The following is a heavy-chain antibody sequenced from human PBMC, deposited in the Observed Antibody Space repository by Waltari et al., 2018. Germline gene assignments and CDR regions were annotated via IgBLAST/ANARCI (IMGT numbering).Heavy chain of an antibody. V-gene: IGHV4-31*01. CDR1: GGSISSGGYY. Sequence: QVQLQESGPGLVKPSQTLSLTCTVSGGSISSGGYYWSWLRQHPGKGLEWIGYIYYSGSTYYNPSLKSLVTISVDTSKNQFSLKLSSVTAADTAVYYCARESGYYTGIFDYWGQGTLVTVSS. CDR2: IYYSGST. J-gene: IGHJ4*02. D-gene: IGHD3-3*01. CDR3: ARESGYYTGIFDY.